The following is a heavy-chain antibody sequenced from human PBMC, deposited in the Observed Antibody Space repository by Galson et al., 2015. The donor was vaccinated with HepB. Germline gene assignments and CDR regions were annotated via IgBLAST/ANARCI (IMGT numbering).Heavy chain of an antibody. Sequence: SVKVSCKASGYTFTSYYMHWVRQAPGQGLEWMGIINPSGGSTSYAQKFQGRVTMTRDTSTSTVYMELSSLRSEDTAVYYCARGIGYCSGGSCYLFFDFDYWGQGTLVTVSS. CDR2: INPSGGST. CDR3: ARGIGYCSGGSCYLFFDFDY. V-gene: IGHV1-46*01. D-gene: IGHD2-15*01. CDR1: GYTFTSYY. J-gene: IGHJ4*02.